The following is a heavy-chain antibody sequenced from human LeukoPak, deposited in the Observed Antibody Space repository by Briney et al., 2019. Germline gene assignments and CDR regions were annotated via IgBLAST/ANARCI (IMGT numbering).Heavy chain of an antibody. J-gene: IGHJ4*02. D-gene: IGHD2-2*01. CDR1: GGSFSGYY. V-gene: IGHV4-34*01. CDR2: INHSGST. CDR3: ARGVVATVVPAAMPVYYFDY. Sequence: SETLSLTCAVYGGSFSGYYWSWIRQPPGKGLEWIGEINHSGSTNYNPSLKRRVTISVDTSKNQFSLKLSSVTAADTAVYCCARGVVATVVPAAMPVYYFDYWGQGTLVTVSS.